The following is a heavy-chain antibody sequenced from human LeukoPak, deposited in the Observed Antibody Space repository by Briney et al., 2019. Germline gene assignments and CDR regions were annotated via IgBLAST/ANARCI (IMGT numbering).Heavy chain of an antibody. Sequence: ASVKVSCKASGYTFTGYYMHWVRQAPGQGLEWMGWINPNSGGTNYAQKFQGRVTMTRDTSISTAYMELSRLRSDDTAVYYCARGPVLQQLVVYYYYNYMDVWGKGTTVTISS. CDR1: GYTFTGYY. J-gene: IGHJ6*03. V-gene: IGHV1-2*02. CDR2: INPNSGGT. CDR3: ARGPVLQQLVVYYYYNYMDV. D-gene: IGHD6-13*01.